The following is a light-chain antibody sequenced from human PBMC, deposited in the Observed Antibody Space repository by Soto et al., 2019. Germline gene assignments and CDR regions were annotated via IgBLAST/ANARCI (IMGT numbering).Light chain of an antibody. CDR1: SGDVGAYDY. J-gene: IGLJ1*01. CDR2: EVT. Sequence: QSVLAQPPSASGSPGQSVTISCTGTSGDVGAYDYVSWYQQHPGKAPKLLIYEVTKRPLGVPDRFSGSKSGNAASLTVSGLQAEDEADYYCQSYDISLHNYVFGTGTKVTV. CDR3: QSYDISLHNYV. V-gene: IGLV2-8*01.